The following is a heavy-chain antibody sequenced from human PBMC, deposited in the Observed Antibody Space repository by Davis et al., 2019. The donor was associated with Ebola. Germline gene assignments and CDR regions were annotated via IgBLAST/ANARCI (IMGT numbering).Heavy chain of an antibody. V-gene: IGHV4-30-4*01. J-gene: IGHJ4*02. D-gene: IGHD6-13*01. Sequence: PSETLSLTCTVSGGSISSGDYYWSWIRQPPGKGLEWIGYIYYSGSTYYNPSLKSRVTISVDTSKNQFSLKLSSVTAADTAVYYCAVNPGIAAAAYFDYWGQGTLVTVSS. CDR2: IYYSGST. CDR3: AVNPGIAAAAYFDY. CDR1: GGSISSGDYY.